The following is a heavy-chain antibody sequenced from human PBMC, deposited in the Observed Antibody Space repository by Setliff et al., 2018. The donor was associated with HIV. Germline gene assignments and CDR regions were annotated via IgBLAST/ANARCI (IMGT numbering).Heavy chain of an antibody. CDR1: GASISSGGDY. CDR3: ARRQQLWLLYAFDI. D-gene: IGHD5-18*01. CDR2: VYTSGTT. J-gene: IGHJ3*02. Sequence: PSETLSLTCTVSGASISSGGDYWTWLRQPAGKGLEWIGHVYTSGTTKYNPSLKSRVSILGDTSKNQFSLKLSSVTAADTAVYYCARRQQLWLLYAFDIWGQGTMVTVSS. V-gene: IGHV4-61*09.